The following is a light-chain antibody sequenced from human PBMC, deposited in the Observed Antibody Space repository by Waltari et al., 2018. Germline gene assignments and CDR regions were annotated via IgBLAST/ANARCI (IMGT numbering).Light chain of an antibody. V-gene: IGKV1-9*01. CDR1: QGISSY. Sequence: IQLTQSPLSLSASVGDRVTITCRASQGISSYLAWYQQKAGRAPKLLIYGGSTLPNGVPSRFSGIGFGTDFTLTISSLQPEDCATYYCLQVNSYPFTFGPGTTVDIK. CDR3: LQVNSYPFT. CDR2: GGS. J-gene: IGKJ3*01.